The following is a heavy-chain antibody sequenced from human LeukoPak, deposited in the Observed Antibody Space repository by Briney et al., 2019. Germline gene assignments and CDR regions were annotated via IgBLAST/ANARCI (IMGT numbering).Heavy chain of an antibody. V-gene: IGHV3-23*01. Sequence: GGSLRLSCAASGFTFSSYAMSWVRQAPGKGLEWVSAISGSGGSTYYADSVKGRFTISRDNSKNTLYLQMNSLRAEDTAVYYCAKHIAYGDPRRAWIGGWGQGTLVSVSS. CDR3: AKHIAYGDPRRAWIGG. CDR2: ISGSGGST. D-gene: IGHD4-17*01. J-gene: IGHJ4*02. CDR1: GFTFSSYA.